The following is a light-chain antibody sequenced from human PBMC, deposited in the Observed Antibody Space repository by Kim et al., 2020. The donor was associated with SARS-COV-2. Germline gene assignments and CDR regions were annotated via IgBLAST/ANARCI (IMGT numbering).Light chain of an antibody. V-gene: IGKV3-20*01. CDR3: QQYGSSPLT. CDR2: GAS. J-gene: IGKJ2*01. Sequence: EIVLTQSPGTLSLSPGERATLSCRASQSVSSSYLTWYQQKPGQAPRLLIYGASGRATGIPDRFSGSGSGTAFTLTISRLEPEDFAVYYCQQYGSSPLTFGQGTKLEI. CDR1: QSVSSSY.